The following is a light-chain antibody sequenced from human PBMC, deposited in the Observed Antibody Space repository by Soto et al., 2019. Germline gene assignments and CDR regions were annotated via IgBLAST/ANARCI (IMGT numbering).Light chain of an antibody. Sequence: EIVLTQSPGTLSLSPGERATLSCRASQSVSSSYLGWYQQKPGQAPRLLIYVASSRATGIPDRFSGSGSGTDFTLTISRLEPEDFAVYYCQQYGSSSYTFGQGTKVEIK. V-gene: IGKV3-20*01. CDR2: VAS. CDR1: QSVSSSY. J-gene: IGKJ2*01. CDR3: QQYGSSSYT.